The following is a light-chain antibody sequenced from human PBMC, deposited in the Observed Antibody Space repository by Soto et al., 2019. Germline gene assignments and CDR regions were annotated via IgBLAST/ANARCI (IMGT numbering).Light chain of an antibody. CDR2: DAS. V-gene: IGKV1-5*01. CDR3: QQYSGYSLFT. CDR1: QSISGW. Sequence: DIQMTQSPSTLSASVGDRVTITCRASQSISGWLAWYQQRPGKAPKLLIYDASSLESGVPSRFSGSGSGTDFTLTIGGLQPDDFATYYCQQYSGYSLFTFGPGTKVDIK. J-gene: IGKJ3*01.